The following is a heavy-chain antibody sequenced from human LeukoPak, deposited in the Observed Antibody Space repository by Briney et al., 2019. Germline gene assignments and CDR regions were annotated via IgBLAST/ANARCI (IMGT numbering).Heavy chain of an antibody. Sequence: SETLSLTCTVSGGSISSYSWSWIRQPPGKGLEWFGYISYSGSTNYNPSLKSRGTISVDTSKNQFSLKLRSVTAADTAVYYCARAGTSGWYGEYWGRGILVTVSS. CDR2: ISYSGST. D-gene: IGHD6-19*01. CDR1: GGSISSYS. J-gene: IGHJ4*02. CDR3: ARAGTSGWYGEY. V-gene: IGHV4-59*01.